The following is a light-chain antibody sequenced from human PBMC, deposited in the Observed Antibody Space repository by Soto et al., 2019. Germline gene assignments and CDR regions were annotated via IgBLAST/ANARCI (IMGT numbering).Light chain of an antibody. J-gene: IGLJ1*01. V-gene: IGLV2-14*01. CDR2: DVS. CDR3: SSYTSSSTLV. Sequence: QPVLAQPPSVSGSPGQSITLSFTGTSSDVGGYNYVSWYQQHPGKAPKLMIYDVSNRPSGVSNRFSGSKSGNTASLTISGLQAEDEADYYCSSYTSSSTLVFGTGTKVTVL. CDR1: SSDVGGYNY.